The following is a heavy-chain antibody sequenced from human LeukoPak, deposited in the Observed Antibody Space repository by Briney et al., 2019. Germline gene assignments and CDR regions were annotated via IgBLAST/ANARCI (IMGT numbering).Heavy chain of an antibody. D-gene: IGHD3-22*01. J-gene: IGHJ4*02. CDR3: ARAWGYYDSSGYLFDY. V-gene: IGHV1-69*05. CDR2: IIPIFGTA. CDR1: GGTFSSYA. Sequence: GASVKVSCKASGGTFSSYAISWVRQAPGQGLEWMGGIIPIFGTANYAQKFQGRVTITTDESTSTAYMELSSLRSEDTAVYYCARAWGYYDSSGYLFDYWGQGTLVTVSS.